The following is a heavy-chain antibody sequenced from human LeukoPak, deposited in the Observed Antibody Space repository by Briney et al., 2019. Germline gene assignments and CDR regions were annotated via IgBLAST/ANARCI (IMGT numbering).Heavy chain of an antibody. Sequence: ASVKVSCKASGYTFTSYGISWVRQAPGQGFEWMGWISAYNGNTNYAQKLQGRVTMTTDTSTSTAYMELRSLRSDDTAVSYCARESGLAGYSSSWYLYYFDYWGQGTLVTVSS. D-gene: IGHD6-13*01. V-gene: IGHV1-18*01. CDR3: ARESGLAGYSSSWYLYYFDY. CDR1: GYTFTSYG. J-gene: IGHJ4*02. CDR2: ISAYNGNT.